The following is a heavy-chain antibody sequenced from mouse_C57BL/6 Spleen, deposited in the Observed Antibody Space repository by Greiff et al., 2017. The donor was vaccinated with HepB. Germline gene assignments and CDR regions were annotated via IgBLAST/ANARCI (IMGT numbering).Heavy chain of an antibody. CDR1: GYAFSSYW. Sequence: QVQLQQSGAELVKPGASVKISCKASGYAFSSYWMNWVKQRPGKGLEWIGQIYPGDGDTNYNGKFKGKATLTADKSSSTAYMQLSSLTSEDSAVYFCARRDDDGAWFAYWGQGTLVTVSA. J-gene: IGHJ3*01. CDR2: IYPGDGDT. CDR3: ARRDDDGAWFAY. D-gene: IGHD2-4*01. V-gene: IGHV1-80*01.